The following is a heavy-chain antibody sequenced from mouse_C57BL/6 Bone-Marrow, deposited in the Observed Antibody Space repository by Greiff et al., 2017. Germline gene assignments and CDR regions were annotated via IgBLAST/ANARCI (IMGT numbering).Heavy chain of an antibody. D-gene: IGHD2-2*01. CDR3: ARWLPGYWYFDV. Sequence: QVQLQQSGAELARPGASVKMSCKASGYTFTSYTMHWVKQRPGQGLEWIGYINPSSGYTKYNQKFKDKATLTADKSSSTAYMQLSSLTSEDSAVDYCARWLPGYWYFDVWGTGTTVTVSS. CDR1: GYTFTSYT. J-gene: IGHJ1*03. V-gene: IGHV1-4*01. CDR2: INPSSGYT.